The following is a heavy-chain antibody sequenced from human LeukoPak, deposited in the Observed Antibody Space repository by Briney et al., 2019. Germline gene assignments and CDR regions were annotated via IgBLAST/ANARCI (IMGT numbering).Heavy chain of an antibody. CDR1: GDSVSSNSVT. CDR3: GRHDDGDSSAAFDI. V-gene: IGHV6-1*01. Sequence: SQTLSLTCAISGDSVSSNSVTWNWIRQSPSRGLEWLGRTYYRSTWYNDYAVSVRGRITVNPDTSKNQFSLHLNSVTPEDTAVYYCGRHDDGDSSAAFDIWGQGTMVIVSS. D-gene: IGHD4-17*01. J-gene: IGHJ3*02. CDR2: TYYRSTWYN.